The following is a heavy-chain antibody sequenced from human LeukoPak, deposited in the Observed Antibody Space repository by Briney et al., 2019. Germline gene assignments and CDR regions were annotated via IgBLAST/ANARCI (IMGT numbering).Heavy chain of an antibody. CDR2: IYTSGST. Sequence: SQTLSLTCTVSGGSISSGSYYWSWIRQPAGMGLEWIGRIYTSGSTNYNPSLKSRVTISVDTSKNQFSLKLSSVTAADTAVYYCARERYYDSSGYYPYYFDYWGQGTLVTVSS. CDR3: ARERYYDSSGYYPYYFDY. V-gene: IGHV4-61*02. CDR1: GGSISSGSYY. D-gene: IGHD3-22*01. J-gene: IGHJ4*02.